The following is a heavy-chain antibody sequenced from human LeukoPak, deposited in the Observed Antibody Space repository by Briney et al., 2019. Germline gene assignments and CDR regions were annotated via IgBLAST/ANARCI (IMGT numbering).Heavy chain of an antibody. CDR1: GYRFTSYW. CDR3: ARGAAAADFDY. V-gene: IGHV5-10-1*01. Sequence: GESLKISWKGPGYRFTSYWISRVRQMPGKGLEWMGRIDPSDSYTNYSPSFQGHVTISADKSISTAYLQWSSLKASDTAMYYCARGAAAADFDYWGQGTLVTVSS. J-gene: IGHJ4*02. CDR2: IDPSDSYT. D-gene: IGHD6-13*01.